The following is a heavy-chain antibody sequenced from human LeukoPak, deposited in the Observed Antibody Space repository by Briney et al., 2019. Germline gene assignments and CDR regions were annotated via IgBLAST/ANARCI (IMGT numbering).Heavy chain of an antibody. V-gene: IGHV4-4*07. CDR1: GDSISNYY. CDR2: IYPRGS. D-gene: IGHD3-10*01. J-gene: IGHJ5*02. CDR3: ARDSGTTGEVKFDP. Sequence: PSETLSLTCSVSGDSISNYYWSWIRQPPGKGLEWIGRIYPRGSDYNPSLKSRVTMSLDTSKKQFSLNLRSVTAADTAVYYCARDSGTTGEVKFDPWGQGTLVTVSS.